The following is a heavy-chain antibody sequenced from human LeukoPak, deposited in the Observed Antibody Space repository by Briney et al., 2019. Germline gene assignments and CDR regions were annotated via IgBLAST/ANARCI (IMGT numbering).Heavy chain of an antibody. Sequence: GGSLRLSCAASGFTFSSYAMHWVRQAPGKGLGWVANIKQDGSEKYYVDSVKGRFTISRDNAKNSLYLQMNSLRAEDTAVYYCARDRVKGAAAGSNYWGQGTLVTVSS. CDR1: GFTFSSYA. D-gene: IGHD6-13*01. CDR3: ARDRVKGAAAGSNY. V-gene: IGHV3-7*03. J-gene: IGHJ4*02. CDR2: IKQDGSEK.